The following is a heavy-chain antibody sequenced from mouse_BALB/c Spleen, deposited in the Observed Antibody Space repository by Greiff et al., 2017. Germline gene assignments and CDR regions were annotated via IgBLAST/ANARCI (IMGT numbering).Heavy chain of an antibody. J-gene: IGHJ3*01. CDR1: GYTFTNYW. D-gene: IGHD2-3*01. V-gene: IGHV1S22*01. Sequence: LQQPGSELVRPGASVKLSCKASGYTFTNYWMHWVKQRPGQGLEWIGNIYPGSGSTNYDEKFKSKATLTVDTSSSTAYMQLSSLTSEDSAVYYCTSGYYAYWGQGTLVTVSA. CDR2: IYPGSGST. CDR3: TSGYYAY.